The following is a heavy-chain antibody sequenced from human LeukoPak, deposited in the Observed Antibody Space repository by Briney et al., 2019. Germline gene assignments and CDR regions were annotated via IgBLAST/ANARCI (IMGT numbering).Heavy chain of an antibody. J-gene: IGHJ3*02. V-gene: IGHV3-23*01. Sequence: GGSLRLSCAVSGITLSNYGMSWVRQAPGKGLEWVAGISGSGGSTNYADSVKGRFTISRDNAKNSVFLHMNSLRDEDTAVYSCARGVGSGDDPFNMWGQGTMVTVSS. CDR3: ARGVGSGDDPFNM. CDR2: ISGSGGST. CDR1: GITLSNYG. D-gene: IGHD1-26*01.